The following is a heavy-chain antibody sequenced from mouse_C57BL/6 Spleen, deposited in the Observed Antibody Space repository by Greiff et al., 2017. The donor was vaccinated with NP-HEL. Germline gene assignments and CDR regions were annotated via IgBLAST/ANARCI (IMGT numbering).Heavy chain of an antibody. CDR1: GYTFTSYW. Sequence: VQLQQSGAELAMPGASVKLSCKASGYTFTSYWMHWVKQRPGQGLEWIGEIDPSDSYTNYNQKFKGKSTLTVDKFSCTAYMQLSSLTSEDSAVCDYARRDWEYWGRGTTLTVSS. CDR2: IDPSDSYT. D-gene: IGHD2-4*01. CDR3: ARRDWEY. V-gene: IGHV1-69*01. J-gene: IGHJ2*01.